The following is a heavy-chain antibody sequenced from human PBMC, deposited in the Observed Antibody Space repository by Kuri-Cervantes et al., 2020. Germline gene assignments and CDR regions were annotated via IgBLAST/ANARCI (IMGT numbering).Heavy chain of an antibody. CDR3: ARTRVVAGRTGGNYYYYYGMDV. CDR2: TKYDESEK. Sequence: GESLKISCAASGFTFSNYWMSWVRQAPGKGLEWVANTKYDESEKYYVDSVKGRFTISRDNDKNSLYLQMNSLRAEDTAVYYCARTRVVAGRTGGNYYYYYGMDVWGQGTTVTVSS. D-gene: IGHD2-15*01. V-gene: IGHV3-7*01. CDR1: GFTFSNYW. J-gene: IGHJ6*02.